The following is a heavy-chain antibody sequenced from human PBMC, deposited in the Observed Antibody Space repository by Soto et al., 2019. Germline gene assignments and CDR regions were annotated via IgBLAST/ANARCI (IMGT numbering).Heavy chain of an antibody. D-gene: IGHD6-13*01. CDR2: ITSGGNYI. CDR3: ARELSQQLPLDY. J-gene: IGHJ4*02. V-gene: IGHV3-21*01. CDR1: GFTFSSYS. Sequence: PGGSLRLSCAASGFTFSSYSMNWVRQSPGKGLEWVSSITSGGNYIYYADSVKGRFTISRDNAKNSLYLQMNSLRAEDTAVYYCARELSQQLPLDYWGQGTLVTVSS.